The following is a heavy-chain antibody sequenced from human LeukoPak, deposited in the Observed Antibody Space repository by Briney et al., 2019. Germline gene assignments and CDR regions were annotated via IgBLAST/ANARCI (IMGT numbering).Heavy chain of an antibody. V-gene: IGHV6-1*01. CDR1: GDSVSSISAA. CDR2: TYYRSKWYK. J-gene: IGHJ3*02. D-gene: IGHD6-19*01. CDR3: ARAAIAVAGTADAFDM. Sequence: SQTLSLTCAISGDSVSSISAAWNWITRSPSRGLEWLGRTYYRSKWYKDYAVSVKNRITINPDTSKNQFSLQLNSVTPEDTAVYYCARAAIAVAGTADAFDMWGQGTMVTVSS.